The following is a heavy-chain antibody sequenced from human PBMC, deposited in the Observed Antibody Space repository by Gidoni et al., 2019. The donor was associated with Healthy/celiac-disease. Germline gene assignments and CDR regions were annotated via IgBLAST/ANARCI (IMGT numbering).Heavy chain of an antibody. Sequence: EVQRVESGGGWGQPGRSRRLSGAASGFTVDDYAMHWVRQAPGKGLELVSGISWNSGSIGYADSVKGRFTISRDNAKNSLYLQMNSLRAEDTALYYCAKDLGYSYGDAFDIWGQGTMVTVSS. J-gene: IGHJ3*02. D-gene: IGHD5-18*01. CDR1: GFTVDDYA. CDR2: ISWNSGSI. V-gene: IGHV3-9*01. CDR3: AKDLGYSYGDAFDI.